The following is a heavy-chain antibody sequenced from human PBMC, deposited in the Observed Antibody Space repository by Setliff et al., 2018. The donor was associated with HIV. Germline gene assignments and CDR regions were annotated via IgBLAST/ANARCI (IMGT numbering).Heavy chain of an antibody. CDR1: GVSVGSGDYY. Sequence: SETLXLTCSVSGVSVGSGDYYWHWIRQHPEKALEWIGYIFHSGDTYYNPSLKSRISMSVDTSKNQFSLELTSLTAADTAVYYCSTRPRIAARPFDYWGQGMLVTVSS. CDR2: IFHSGDT. J-gene: IGHJ4*02. CDR3: STRPRIAARPFDY. V-gene: IGHV4-31*03. D-gene: IGHD6-6*01.